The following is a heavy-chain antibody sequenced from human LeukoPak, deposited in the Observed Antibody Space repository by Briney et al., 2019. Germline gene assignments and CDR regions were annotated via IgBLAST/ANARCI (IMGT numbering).Heavy chain of an antibody. Sequence: PGRSLRLSCAASGFTFDDYAMHWVRQAPGKGLEWVSGISWESGSRGYADSVKGRFTTSRDNAKNSLYLQMNSLRAEDMALYYCAKARSHYDFWSGYPYFDYWGQGTLVTVSS. CDR2: ISWESGSR. CDR3: AKARSHYDFWSGYPYFDY. CDR1: GFTFDDYA. D-gene: IGHD3-3*01. J-gene: IGHJ4*02. V-gene: IGHV3-9*03.